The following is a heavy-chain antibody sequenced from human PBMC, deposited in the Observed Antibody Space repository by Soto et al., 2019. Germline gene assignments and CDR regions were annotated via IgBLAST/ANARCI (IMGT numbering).Heavy chain of an antibody. Sequence: SETLSLTCTVSGGSIRGYYWSWIRQTPGKGLEWVGYIYYSGSTNYNPSLKSRLTISVDTSKNQFSLKLSSVTAADTAVYYCARESRAAAGSRYDWFDPWGQGTLVTVSS. CDR3: ARESRAAAGSRYDWFDP. CDR1: GGSIRGYY. V-gene: IGHV4-59*12. CDR2: IYYSGST. J-gene: IGHJ5*02. D-gene: IGHD6-13*01.